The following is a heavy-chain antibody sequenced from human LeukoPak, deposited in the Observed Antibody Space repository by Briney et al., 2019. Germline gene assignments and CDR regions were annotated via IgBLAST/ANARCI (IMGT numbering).Heavy chain of an antibody. Sequence: PSETLSLTCTVSGGSISSSSYYWGWIRQPPGKVLEWIGSIYYSGSTYYNPSLKSRVTISVDTSKNQFSLKLSSVTAADTAVYYCARDGRKDCSGGSCYLDYWGQGTLVTVSS. D-gene: IGHD2-15*01. CDR2: IYYSGST. V-gene: IGHV4-39*07. CDR3: ARDGRKDCSGGSCYLDY. CDR1: GGSISSSSYY. J-gene: IGHJ4*02.